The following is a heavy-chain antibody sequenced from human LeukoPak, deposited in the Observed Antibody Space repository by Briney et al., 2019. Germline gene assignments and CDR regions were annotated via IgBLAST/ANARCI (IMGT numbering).Heavy chain of an antibody. CDR3: ARPRAKPRSANWFDP. CDR2: INHSGST. Sequence: PSETLSLTCAVYGGSFRGYYWSWIRQPPGKGLEWIGEINHSGSTNYNPPLKSRVTISVDTSKNQFSLKLSSVTAADTAVYYCARPRAKPRSANWFDPWGQGTLVTVSS. J-gene: IGHJ5*02. D-gene: IGHD3-10*01. V-gene: IGHV4-34*01. CDR1: GGSFRGYY.